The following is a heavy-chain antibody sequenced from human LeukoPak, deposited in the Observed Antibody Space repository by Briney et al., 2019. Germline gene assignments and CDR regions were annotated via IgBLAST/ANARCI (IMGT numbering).Heavy chain of an antibody. V-gene: IGHV3-23*01. CDR1: GFTFGSYG. D-gene: IGHD5-24*01. CDR3: AKDDRWLQFCC. CDR2: IIPSGHTT. J-gene: IGHJ4*02. Sequence: PGGSLRLSCAASGFTFGSYGMRWVRQAPGKGLEWVSGIIPSGHTTYYADSVRGRFTISRDNSRNTLYLQMNSLRAEDTAVYYCAKDDRWLQFCCWGQGTLVTVSA.